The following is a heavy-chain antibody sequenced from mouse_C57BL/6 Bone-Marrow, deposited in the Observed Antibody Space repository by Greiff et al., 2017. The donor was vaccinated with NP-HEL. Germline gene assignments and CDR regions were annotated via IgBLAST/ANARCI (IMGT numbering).Heavy chain of an antibody. CDR3: ARSTYYGGYFDV. J-gene: IGHJ1*03. CDR2: IYPRSGNT. V-gene: IGHV1-81*01. D-gene: IGHD1-1*01. CDR1: GYTFTSYG. Sequence: QVQLQQSGAELARPGASVKLSCKASGYTFTSYGISWVKQRTGQGLEWIGEIYPRSGNTYYNEKFKGKATLTADKSSSTAYMELRSLTSEDSAVYFCARSTYYGGYFDVWGTGTTVTVSS.